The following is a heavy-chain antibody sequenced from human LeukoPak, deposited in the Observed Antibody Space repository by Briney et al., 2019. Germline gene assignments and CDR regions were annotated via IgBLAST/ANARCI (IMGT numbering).Heavy chain of an antibody. CDR1: GFTFSDYY. D-gene: IGHD6-13*01. V-gene: IGHV3-11*04. CDR2: ISSSGSTI. CDR3: ARDLSSWTFSGFDI. J-gene: IGHJ3*02. Sequence: GGSLRLSCAASGFTFSDYYMSWIRQAPGKGLEWVSYISSSGSTIYYADSVTGRFTISRDNAKNSLYLQMNSLRAEDTAVYYCARDLSSWTFSGFDIWGQGTMVTVSS.